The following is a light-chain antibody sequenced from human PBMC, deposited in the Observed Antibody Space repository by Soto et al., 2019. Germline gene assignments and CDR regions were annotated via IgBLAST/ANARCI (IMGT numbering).Light chain of an antibody. V-gene: IGKV1-39*01. CDR1: ETIASY. Sequence: DIQMTQSPSSLSASVGDRVTITCRASETIASYLNWYQQRPGKAPKLLIYAASSLQSGVPSRFGGSGSGTDFTLTITSLQPEDFATYYCQQNYNPPLTFGQGTRL. CDR2: AAS. J-gene: IGKJ1*01. CDR3: QQNYNPPLT.